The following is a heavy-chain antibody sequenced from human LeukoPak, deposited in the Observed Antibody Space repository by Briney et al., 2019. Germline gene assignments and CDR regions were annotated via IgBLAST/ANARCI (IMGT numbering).Heavy chain of an antibody. Sequence: SETLSLTCTVSGGSISSSSYYWGWIRQAPGKGLEWIGSIYYNGNTYYNPSLKSRVVISMDMSRNQISLKLTSVTAADTAVYYCVEEGEGSVSHWGQGILVTVSS. V-gene: IGHV4-39*07. CDR3: VEEGEGSVSH. D-gene: IGHD3-16*01. CDR2: IYYNGNT. CDR1: GGSISSSSYY. J-gene: IGHJ4*02.